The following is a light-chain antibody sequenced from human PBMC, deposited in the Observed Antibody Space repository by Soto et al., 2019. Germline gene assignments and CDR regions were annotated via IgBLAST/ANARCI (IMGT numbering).Light chain of an antibody. J-gene: IGLJ1*01. V-gene: IGLV2-8*01. CDR3: SSYAGSNNYV. CDR1: SSGVGGYDF. Sequence: QSALTQPPSASGSPGQSVTISCTGTSSGVGGYDFVSWYQQHPGKAPKLMIHEVSKRPSGVPDRFSGSKSGNTASLTVSGLQAEDEADYYCSSYAGSNNYVFGTGTKVTVL. CDR2: EVS.